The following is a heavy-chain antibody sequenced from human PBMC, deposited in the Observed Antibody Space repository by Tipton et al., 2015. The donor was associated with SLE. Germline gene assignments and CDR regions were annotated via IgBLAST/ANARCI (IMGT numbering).Heavy chain of an antibody. V-gene: IGHV3-23*01. CDR1: GFTFSSYA. CDR3: AKDLYYDSSGFMGDAFDI. J-gene: IGHJ3*02. Sequence: SLRLSCAASGFTFSSYAMSWVRQAPGKGLEWVSAISGSGGSTYYADSVKGRFTISRDNSKNTLYLQMNSLRAEDTAVYYCAKDLYYDSSGFMGDAFDIWGQGTMVTVSS. D-gene: IGHD3-22*01. CDR2: ISGSGGST.